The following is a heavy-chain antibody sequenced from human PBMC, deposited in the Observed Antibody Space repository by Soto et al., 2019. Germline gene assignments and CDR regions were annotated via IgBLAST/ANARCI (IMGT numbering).Heavy chain of an antibody. V-gene: IGHV3-21*01. J-gene: IGHJ6*02. CDR3: AREKCSSTSCNHGMDV. CDR2: ITSSSSYK. CDR1: AFTFNNFP. Sequence: GGSLRLSCVASAFTFNNFPMHWVRQAPGEVLQWLASITSSSSYKYYADSVKGRFTISRDNAKNSLFLELTGLRAEDTAVYYCAREKCSSTSCNHGMDVWGLGTTVTVS. D-gene: IGHD2-2*01.